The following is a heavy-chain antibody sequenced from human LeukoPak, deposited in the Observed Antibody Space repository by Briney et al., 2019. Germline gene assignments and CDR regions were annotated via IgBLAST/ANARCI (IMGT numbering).Heavy chain of an antibody. CDR1: GGSFSGYY. V-gene: IGHV4-34*01. D-gene: IGHD6-13*01. Sequence: SETLSLTCAVYGGSFSGYYWSWIRQPPGKGLERIGEINHSGSTNYNPSLKSRVTISVDTSKNQFSLKLSSVTAADTAVYCCAGVRSAAAGRPYYYYYYMDVWGKGTTVTVSS. J-gene: IGHJ6*03. CDR3: AGVRSAAAGRPYYYYYYMDV. CDR2: INHSGST.